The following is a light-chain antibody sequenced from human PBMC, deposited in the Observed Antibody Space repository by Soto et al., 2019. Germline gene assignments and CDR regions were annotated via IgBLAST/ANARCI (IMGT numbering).Light chain of an antibody. J-gene: IGKJ5*01. CDR1: QSVSSY. CDR3: QQRSNWPPTST. Sequence: EIVLTQSPATLSLSPGERATLSCRASQSVSSYLAWYQQKPGQAPRLLISDASNRATGIPARFSGSGSGTDFTLTISSLEPEDFAVYFCQQRSNWPPTSTFGQGTRLEIK. CDR2: DAS. V-gene: IGKV3-11*01.